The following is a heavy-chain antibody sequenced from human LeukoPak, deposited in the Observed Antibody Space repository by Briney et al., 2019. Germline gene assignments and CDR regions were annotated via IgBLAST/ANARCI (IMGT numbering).Heavy chain of an antibody. D-gene: IGHD7-27*01. J-gene: IGHJ4*02. CDR3: ARDPNWGCFDY. CDR2: INPSGGST. Sequence: RASVKVSCKASGYTFTSYYMHWVRQAPGQGLEWMGIINPSGGSTSYAQKFQGRVTMTRDTSTGTVYMELSSLRSEDTAVYYCARDPNWGCFDYWGQGTLVTVSS. CDR1: GYTFTSYY. V-gene: IGHV1-46*01.